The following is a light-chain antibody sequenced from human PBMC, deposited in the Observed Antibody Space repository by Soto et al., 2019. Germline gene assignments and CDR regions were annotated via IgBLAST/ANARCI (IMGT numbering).Light chain of an antibody. CDR2: DAS. Sequence: DIQMTQSPSSLSASVGDRITITCQASQDIRNHLNWYQQKPGKPPNLLIYDASNLETGVPSRFSGGGSGTNFTFTISSMQHEDIATYYCQQYDNLPRYTFGQGTRLEI. CDR1: QDIRNH. J-gene: IGKJ2*01. V-gene: IGKV1-33*01. CDR3: QQYDNLPRYT.